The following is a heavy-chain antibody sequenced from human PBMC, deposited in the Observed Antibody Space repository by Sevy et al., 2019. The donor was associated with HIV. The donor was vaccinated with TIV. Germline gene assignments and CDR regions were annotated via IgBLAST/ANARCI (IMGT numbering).Heavy chain of an antibody. J-gene: IGHJ3*02. Sequence: GGSLRLSCAASGFTFSSYAMHWIRQAPGKGLEWVALISYDGSNKYYADSVKGRFTISRDNSKNTLYLQMNSLRAEDTAVYYCARGGAVAGPDAFDIWGQWTMVTVSS. V-gene: IGHV3-30-3*01. CDR2: ISYDGSNK. CDR3: ARGGAVAGPDAFDI. D-gene: IGHD6-19*01. CDR1: GFTFSSYA.